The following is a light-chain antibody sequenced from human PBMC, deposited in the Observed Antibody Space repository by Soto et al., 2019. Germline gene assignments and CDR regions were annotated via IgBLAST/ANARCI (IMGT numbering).Light chain of an antibody. V-gene: IGKV1-5*03. Sequence: DIQMTQSPSTLSASVGDRVTITCRASQSISTWLAWYQQKPGKAPKLLIYKASSLESGVPSRFSGSGSGTKFTLTISSLQPDDSATYYCQQYNSYSTFGQGTKVDIK. CDR3: QQYNSYST. J-gene: IGKJ1*01. CDR1: QSISTW. CDR2: KAS.